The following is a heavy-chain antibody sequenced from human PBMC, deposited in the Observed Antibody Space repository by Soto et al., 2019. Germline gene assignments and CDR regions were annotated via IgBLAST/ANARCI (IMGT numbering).Heavy chain of an antibody. CDR1: GFIFSNYA. J-gene: IGHJ4*02. Sequence: EVQLLESGGGLVQPGGSLRLSCAPSGFIFSNYAMSWVRQARGKGLEWVSAISGSGAVTYYTESVKGRFTISRDNFKNTLYLQMNSLRAEDTAVYYCAKDTGRGGGSVFDYWGQGTLVTVSS. V-gene: IGHV3-23*01. CDR3: AKDTGRGGGSVFDY. D-gene: IGHD2-15*01. CDR2: ISGSGAVT.